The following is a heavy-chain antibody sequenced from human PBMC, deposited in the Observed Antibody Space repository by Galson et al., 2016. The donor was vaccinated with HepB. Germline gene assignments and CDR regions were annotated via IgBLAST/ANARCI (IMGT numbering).Heavy chain of an antibody. CDR2: IHSGGTT. D-gene: IGHD2-21*01. CDR3: ARNAAYCGPTTCHSGWFDP. V-gene: IGHV3-53*01. CDR1: GFTVGTNS. J-gene: IGHJ5*02. Sequence: LRLSCATSGFTVGTNSMSWVRQAPGGGLEWVSLIHSGGTTYYADSVKGRFTISRDNSKNTLYLHMNSLRAEDTAVYYCARNAAYCGPTTCHSGWFDPWGQGTLVTVSS.